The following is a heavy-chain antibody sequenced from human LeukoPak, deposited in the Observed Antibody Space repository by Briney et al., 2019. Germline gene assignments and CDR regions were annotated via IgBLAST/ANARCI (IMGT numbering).Heavy chain of an antibody. Sequence: NPSETLSLTCTVSGGSISSSSYYWGWIRQPPGKGPEWIGSIYYSGSTYYNPSLKSRVTISVDTSKNQFSLKLSSVTAADTAVYYCARPYAGNFLVYGYWGQGTLVTVSS. CDR2: IYYSGST. CDR1: GGSISSSSYY. CDR3: ARPYAGNFLVYGY. J-gene: IGHJ4*02. V-gene: IGHV4-39*01. D-gene: IGHD1-14*01.